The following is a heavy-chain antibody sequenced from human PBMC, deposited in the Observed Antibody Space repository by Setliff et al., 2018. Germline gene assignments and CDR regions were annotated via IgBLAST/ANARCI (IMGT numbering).Heavy chain of an antibody. CDR2: ISHSGST. J-gene: IGHJ4*02. CDR1: GYSISSGHY. CDR3: AGGRRYDYGWDFDY. D-gene: IGHD4-17*01. Sequence: TETLSLTCTVSGYSISSGHYWGWIRQPPGKGLEWIGSISHSGSTYYDPSLRSRVTISLDTSKNQFSPKLTSVTAADTAVYYCAGGRRYDYGWDFDYWGQGTLVTVSS. V-gene: IGHV4-38-2*02.